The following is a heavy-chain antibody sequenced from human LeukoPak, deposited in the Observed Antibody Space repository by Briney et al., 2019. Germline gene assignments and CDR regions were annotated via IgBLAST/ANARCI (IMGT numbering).Heavy chain of an antibody. Sequence: GGSLRLSCAASAFTFSNYWMSWVRQAPGKGLEWVAFIRYDGSNKYYADSVKGRFTISRDNSKNTLYLQMNSLRAEDTAVYYCAKGLEMATTLDYWGQGTLVTVSS. CDR3: AKGLEMATTLDY. CDR1: AFTFSNYW. V-gene: IGHV3-30*02. J-gene: IGHJ4*02. CDR2: IRYDGSNK. D-gene: IGHD5-24*01.